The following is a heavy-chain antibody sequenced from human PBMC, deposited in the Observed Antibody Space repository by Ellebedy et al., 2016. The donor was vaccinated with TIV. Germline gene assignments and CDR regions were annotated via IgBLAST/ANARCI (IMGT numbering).Heavy chain of an antibody. D-gene: IGHD5-24*01. CDR3: ARGVPTAGGKGGWLQSDY. Sequence: PGGSLRLSCSASGFTFSAFSMNRVRQAPGKGLEWVSYISSSGSTIYYADSVKGRFTISRDNAKNSLYLQMNSLRAEDTAVYYCARGVPTAGGKGGWLQSDYWGQGTLVTVSS. CDR1: GFTFSAFS. CDR2: ISSSGSTI. J-gene: IGHJ4*02. V-gene: IGHV3-48*03.